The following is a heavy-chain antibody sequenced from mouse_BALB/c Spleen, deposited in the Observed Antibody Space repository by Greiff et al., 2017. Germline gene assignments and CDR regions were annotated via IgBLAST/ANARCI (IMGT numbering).Heavy chain of an antibody. D-gene: IGHD2-2*01. J-gene: IGHJ3*01. CDR2: ISYSGST. CDR3: ARSGYDEAWFAY. CDR1: GDSITSGY. V-gene: IGHV3-8*02. Sequence: EVKLVESGPSLVKPSQTLSLTCSVTGDSITSGYWNWIRKFPGNKLEYMGYISYSGSTYYNPSLKSRISITRDTSKNQYYLQLNSVTTEDTATYYCARSGYDEAWFAYWGQGTLVTVSA.